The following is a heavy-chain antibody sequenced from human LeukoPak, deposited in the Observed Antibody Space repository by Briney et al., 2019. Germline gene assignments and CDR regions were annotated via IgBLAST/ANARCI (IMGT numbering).Heavy chain of an antibody. Sequence: ASVKVSCKVSGGTFSSSGISWVRQAPGQGLEWMGGIIPMFGTPNYAQKLQGRVTITTDNSTSTVYMELTSLGSEDTAEYFCARATGDRILTGYGIFDHWGQGTLVTVSS. D-gene: IGHD3-9*01. CDR2: IIPMFGTP. CDR1: GGTFSSSG. CDR3: ARATGDRILTGYGIFDH. J-gene: IGHJ4*02. V-gene: IGHV1-69*05.